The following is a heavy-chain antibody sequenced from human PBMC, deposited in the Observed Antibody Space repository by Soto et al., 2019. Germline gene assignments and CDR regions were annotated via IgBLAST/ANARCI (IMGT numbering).Heavy chain of an antibody. CDR3: ARAIAPNHWYYYYGTDV. CDR1: GGSISSGGYY. CDR2: IYYSGST. J-gene: IGHJ6*02. V-gene: IGHV4-31*03. D-gene: IGHD6-13*01. Sequence: QVQLQESGPGLVKPSQTLSLTCTVSGGSISSGGYYWSWIRQHPGKGLEWIGYIYYSGSTYYNPSLKSRVTISVDTSKNQFSLKLSSVTAADTAVYYCARAIAPNHWYYYYGTDVWGQGTTVTVSS.